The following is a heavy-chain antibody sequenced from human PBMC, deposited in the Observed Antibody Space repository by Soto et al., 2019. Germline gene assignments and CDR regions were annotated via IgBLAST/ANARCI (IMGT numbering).Heavy chain of an antibody. Sequence: ASETLSLTCAVSGGSISSSNWWSWVRQPPGKGLEWIGEIYHSGSTNYNPSLKSRVTISVDKSKNQFSLKLSSVTAADTAVYYCARGSEPYYDFWSGHYYYYGMDVWGQGTTVTVSS. CDR1: GGSISSSNW. D-gene: IGHD3-3*01. CDR3: ARGSEPYYDFWSGHYYYYGMDV. V-gene: IGHV4-4*02. J-gene: IGHJ6*02. CDR2: IYHSGST.